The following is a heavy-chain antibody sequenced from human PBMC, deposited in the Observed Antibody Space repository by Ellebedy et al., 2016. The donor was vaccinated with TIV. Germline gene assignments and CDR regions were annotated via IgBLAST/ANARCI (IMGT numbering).Heavy chain of an antibody. D-gene: IGHD3-22*01. Sequence: GESLKISCTASGSMLSNYWMNWVRQAPGKGLEWVANIKADGSEKYYVDSVEGRFTISRDNARNSLYLQMNSLRAEDTAVYYCASEYSSASHWGYWGQGTLVTVSS. CDR1: GSMLSNYW. CDR2: IKADGSEK. J-gene: IGHJ4*02. CDR3: ASEYSSASHWGY. V-gene: IGHV3-7*03.